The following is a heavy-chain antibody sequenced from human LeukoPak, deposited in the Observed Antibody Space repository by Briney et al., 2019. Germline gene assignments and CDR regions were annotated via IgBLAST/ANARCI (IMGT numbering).Heavy chain of an antibody. Sequence: PGGSLRLSCAASGFTFHDYAMHWVRHVPGKGLECVSGITWNSGSVLYADSVRGRFTISRDNAKNSLYLQMNSLRPEDMAFYYCAKGLGVASLIVDALDMWGQGTMVTV. CDR3: AKGLGVASLIVDALDM. CDR1: GFTFHDYA. J-gene: IGHJ3*02. D-gene: IGHD3/OR15-3a*01. CDR2: ITWNSGSV. V-gene: IGHV3-9*03.